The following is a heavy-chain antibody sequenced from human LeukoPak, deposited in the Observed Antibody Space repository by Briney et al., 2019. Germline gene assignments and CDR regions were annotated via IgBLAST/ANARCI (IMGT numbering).Heavy chain of an antibody. J-gene: IGHJ3*02. CDR2: ISGSGGST. CDR3: ARDHRQYYDILTGYSDAFDI. D-gene: IGHD3-9*01. V-gene: IGHV3-21*01. CDR1: GFTFSSYG. Sequence: GGSLRLSCAASGFTFSSYGMHWVRQAPGKGLEWVSAISGSGGSTYYADSVKGRFTISRDNAKNSLYLQMNSLRAEDTAVYYCARDHRQYYDILTGYSDAFDIWGQGTMVTVSS.